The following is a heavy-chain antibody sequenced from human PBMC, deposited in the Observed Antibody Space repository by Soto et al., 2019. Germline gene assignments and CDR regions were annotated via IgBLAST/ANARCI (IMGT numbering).Heavy chain of an antibody. CDR3: ARVVPGAEAWFGP. CDR2: ISLYSDGT. CDR1: GYTFSNYG. Sequence: QVQLVQSGGEVNRPGSSVKVSCKTSGYTFSNYGITWVRQAPGQPLEWLGGISLYSDGTNYAQKFQGRVSMTTDTYTTTAYMELRSLRSDDTAVYYCARVVPGAEAWFGPWGQGTLVTVSS. V-gene: IGHV1-18*01. D-gene: IGHD2-2*01. J-gene: IGHJ5*02.